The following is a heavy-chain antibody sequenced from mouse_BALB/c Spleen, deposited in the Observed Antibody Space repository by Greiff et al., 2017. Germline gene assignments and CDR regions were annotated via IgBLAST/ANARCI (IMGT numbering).Heavy chain of an antibody. Sequence: VQLQQPGAELVRPGASVKLSCKASGYSFTSYWSCKGSGYTFTDYAMHWVKQSHAKSLEWIGVISTYYGDASYNQKFKGKATMTVDKSSSTAYMELARLTSEDSAIYYCARLGGKREDYAMDYWGQGTSVTVSS. J-gene: IGHJ4*01. V-gene: IGHV1S137*01. D-gene: IGHD2-1*01. CDR3: ARLGGKREDYAMDY. CDR1: GYTFTDYA. CDR2: ISTYYGDA.